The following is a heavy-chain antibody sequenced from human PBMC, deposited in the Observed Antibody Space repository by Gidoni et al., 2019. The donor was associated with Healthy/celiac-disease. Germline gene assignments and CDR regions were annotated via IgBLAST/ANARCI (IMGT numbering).Heavy chain of an antibody. CDR1: GFPFRSYA. V-gene: IGHV3-30-3*01. CDR3: ARDRNQNYYYYYMDV. J-gene: IGHJ6*03. Sequence: QVQLVESGGGVVQPGRSLRLSCAASGFPFRSYAMHWVRQAPGKGLEWVAVISYDGSNKYYADSVKGRFTISRDNSKNTLYLQMNSLRAEDTAVYYCARDRNQNYYYYYMDVWGKGTTVTVSS. CDR2: ISYDGSNK. D-gene: IGHD1-1*01.